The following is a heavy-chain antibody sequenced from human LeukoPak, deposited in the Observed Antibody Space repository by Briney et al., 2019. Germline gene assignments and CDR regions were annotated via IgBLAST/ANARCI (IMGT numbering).Heavy chain of an antibody. D-gene: IGHD6-13*01. V-gene: IGHV4-4*07. Sequence: SETLSLTCTVSGASISDYYWGWIRQAAGKGLEWIGRIYITGSTSYNPSLKRRVTMSLDTSKNQFSLLLYSVTAADTAVYYCARRATSSWYYDYWGQGALVTVSS. CDR2: IYITGST. J-gene: IGHJ4*02. CDR3: ARRATSSWYYDY. CDR1: GASISDYY.